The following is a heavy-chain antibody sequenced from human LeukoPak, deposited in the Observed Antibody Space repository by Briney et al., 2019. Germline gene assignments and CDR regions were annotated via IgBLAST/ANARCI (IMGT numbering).Heavy chain of an antibody. CDR3: ARWPVIGDDAFDI. D-gene: IGHD7-27*01. Sequence: ASVKVSCKASGYTFTDYYIHWVRQAPGQGLEWMGWINPKSGGTNYAQKFQGRVTMTRDTSVSTVYMELSRLRSDDTAVYYCARWPVIGDDAFDIWAQGTMVTVSS. CDR2: INPKSGGT. J-gene: IGHJ3*02. V-gene: IGHV1-2*02. CDR1: GYTFTDYY.